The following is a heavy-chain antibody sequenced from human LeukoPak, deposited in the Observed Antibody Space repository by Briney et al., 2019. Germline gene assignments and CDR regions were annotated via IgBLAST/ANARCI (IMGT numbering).Heavy chain of an antibody. V-gene: IGHV4-34*01. J-gene: IGHJ5*02. CDR1: GGSFSGYY. Sequence: SETLSLTCAVYGGSFSGYYWSWIRQPPGKGLEWIGEINHSGSTNYNPSLKSRVTISVDTSKNQFSLKLSSVTAADTAVYYCARGGPEHCSSTSCYPKGWRNWFDPWAREPWSPSPQ. CDR3: ARGGPEHCSSTSCYPKGWRNWFDP. CDR2: INHSGST. D-gene: IGHD2-2*01.